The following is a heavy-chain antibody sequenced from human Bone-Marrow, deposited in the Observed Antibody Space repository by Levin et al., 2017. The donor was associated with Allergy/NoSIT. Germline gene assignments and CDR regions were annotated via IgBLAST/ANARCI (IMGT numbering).Heavy chain of an antibody. V-gene: IGHV1-69*01. CDR2: IIPILGTP. Sequence: GGSLRLSCKASGGNFTNYFITWVRQAPGQGLEWMGGIIPILGTPHYTQKFQDRVTITADESTSTVYMELSSLTSDDTALYYCARDGTGYTSAWYEAENYALDVWGQGTTVTVSS. D-gene: IGHD6-19*01. J-gene: IGHJ6*02. CDR1: GGNFTNYF. CDR3: ARDGTGYTSAWYEAENYALDV.